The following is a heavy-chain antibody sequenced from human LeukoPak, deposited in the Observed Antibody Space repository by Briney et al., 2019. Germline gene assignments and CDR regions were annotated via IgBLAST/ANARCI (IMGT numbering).Heavy chain of an antibody. CDR1: GFTFSSYA. CDR3: AKAANEWELLAGYFDY. CDR2: ISGSGDIT. J-gene: IGHJ4*02. V-gene: IGHV3-23*01. D-gene: IGHD1-26*01. Sequence: GGSLRLSCAASGFTFSSYAMSWVRQAPGKGLEWVSLISGSGDITYYADSVKGRFTISRDNSKNTLYLQMNSLRAEDTAVYYCAKAANEWELLAGYFDYWGQGTLVTVSS.